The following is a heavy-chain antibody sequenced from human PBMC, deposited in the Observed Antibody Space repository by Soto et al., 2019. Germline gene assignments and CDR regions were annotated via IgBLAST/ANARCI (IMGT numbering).Heavy chain of an antibody. J-gene: IGHJ4*02. V-gene: IGHV4-59*02. Sequence: SDTLSLTCTVSGGSVSNSYWGWIRQPPGKGLEWVAYVYYSGSTNYNPSLGSRVTISVDKSKNQFSLKMTSVTGADTAVYYCARGRSHEWELLVQYFDYWGQGXLVTVYS. CDR2: VYYSGST. D-gene: IGHD1-26*01. CDR3: ARGRSHEWELLVQYFDY. CDR1: GGSVSNSY.